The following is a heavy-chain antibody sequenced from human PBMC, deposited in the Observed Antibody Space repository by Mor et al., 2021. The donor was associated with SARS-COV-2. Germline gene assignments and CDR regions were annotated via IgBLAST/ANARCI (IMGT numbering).Heavy chain of an antibody. V-gene: IGHV1-18*01. Sequence: GQGLEWMGWISTNNGDTIYAQKLQGRVTLTTDTSTSTVYMEMSSLRFDDTAVYYCARGGGGLGVCGSTSCPPYFYYMDVWGKGTTV. J-gene: IGHJ6*03. D-gene: IGHD2-2*01. CDR3: ARGGGGLGVCGSTSCPPYFYYMDV. CDR2: ISTNNGDT.